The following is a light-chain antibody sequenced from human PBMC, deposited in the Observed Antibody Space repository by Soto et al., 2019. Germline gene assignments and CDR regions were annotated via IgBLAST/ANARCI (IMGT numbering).Light chain of an antibody. Sequence: DSVMTQSPDSLAVSLGERVTINCKSSQTVLYSPNNMNYLAWYHQKPGQPPKLLLYWASTRESGVPDRFSGSGSRTDFTLTISSLQAEDVAVYYCQQFLCLPPTFGGGTKVDIK. CDR2: WAS. CDR3: QQFLCLPPT. V-gene: IGKV4-1*01. J-gene: IGKJ4*01. CDR1: QTVLYSPNNMNY.